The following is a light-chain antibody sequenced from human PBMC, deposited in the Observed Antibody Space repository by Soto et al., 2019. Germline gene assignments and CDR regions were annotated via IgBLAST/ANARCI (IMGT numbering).Light chain of an antibody. CDR1: SSDVGRYNY. V-gene: IGLV2-8*01. J-gene: IGLJ3*02. Sequence: QSALTQPPSASGSPGQSVTISCTGTSSDVGRYNYVSWYQQHPGKAPKLIIYEVTKRPSGVPDRFSGSKSGNTASLTVSGLQAEDEAGYYCSSFAVRNNLLFGGGTQLTVL. CDR3: SSFAVRNNLL. CDR2: EVT.